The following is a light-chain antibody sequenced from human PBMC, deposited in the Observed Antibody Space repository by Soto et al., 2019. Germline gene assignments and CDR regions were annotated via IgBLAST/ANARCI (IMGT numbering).Light chain of an antibody. V-gene: IGKV1-5*03. CDR2: KAS. CDR1: QSISSW. J-gene: IGKJ5*01. Sequence: DIQMTQSPSTLSASVGDRVTITCRASQSISSWLAWYQQKPGKAPKLLIYKASSLESGVPSRFSGSGSGTEFTLTISSLQPDEFATYYCQKYNSYSITFGQGTRLEIK. CDR3: QKYNSYSIT.